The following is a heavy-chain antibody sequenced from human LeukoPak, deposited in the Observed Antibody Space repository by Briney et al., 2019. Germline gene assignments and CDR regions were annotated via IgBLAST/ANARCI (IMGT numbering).Heavy chain of an antibody. J-gene: IGHJ6*03. Sequence: PGGSLRLSCAASGFSFSNYWMSWVRQAPGKGLEWVSAISGSGGSTYYADSVKGRFTISRDNSKNTLYLQMNSLRAEDTAVYYCAKDDFGLYYYMDVWGKGTTVTVSS. V-gene: IGHV3-23*01. CDR1: GFSFSNYW. D-gene: IGHD3-3*01. CDR3: AKDDFGLYYYMDV. CDR2: ISGSGGST.